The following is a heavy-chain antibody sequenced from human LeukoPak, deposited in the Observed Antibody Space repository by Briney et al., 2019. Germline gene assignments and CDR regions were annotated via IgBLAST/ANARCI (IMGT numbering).Heavy chain of an antibody. J-gene: IGHJ4*02. CDR2: ISWNSGSI. CDR3: ARDRDTWNYGGYFDY. CDR1: GFTFDDYA. D-gene: IGHD1-7*01. V-gene: IGHV3-9*01. Sequence: GGSLRLSCAASGFTFDDYALHWVRQAPGKGLEWVSGISWNSGSIGYADSVKGRFTISRDNSKDTLYLQMNSLRPEDTAVYYCARDRDTWNYGGYFDYWGQGTLVTVSS.